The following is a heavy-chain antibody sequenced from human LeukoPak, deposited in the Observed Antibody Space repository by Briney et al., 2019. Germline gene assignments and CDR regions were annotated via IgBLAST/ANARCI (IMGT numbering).Heavy chain of an antibody. V-gene: IGHV3-66*01. J-gene: IGHJ3*02. CDR3: AREGPVTGNAFDI. Sequence: GGSLRLSCAASGFTFSSYAMSWVRQAPGKGLEWVSVIYSGGGTYYADSVKGRFTISRDNSKNTLYLQMNSLRAEDTAVYYCAREGPVTGNAFDIWGQGTMVTVSS. CDR1: GFTFSSYA. CDR2: IYSGGGT.